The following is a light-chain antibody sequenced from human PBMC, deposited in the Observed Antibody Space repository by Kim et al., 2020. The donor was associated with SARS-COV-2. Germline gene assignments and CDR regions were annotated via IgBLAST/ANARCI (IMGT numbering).Light chain of an antibody. Sequence: KTVTISCTRSSGSIASNYVQGYQLRPGSAPTTVISEDNQSPSGVPDRFSGSIDSSSNSASLTISGLKTEDEADYYCQSYDSSNPVVFGGGTQLTVL. CDR2: EDN. V-gene: IGLV6-57*03. J-gene: IGLJ2*01. CDR1: SGSIASNY. CDR3: QSYDSSNPVV.